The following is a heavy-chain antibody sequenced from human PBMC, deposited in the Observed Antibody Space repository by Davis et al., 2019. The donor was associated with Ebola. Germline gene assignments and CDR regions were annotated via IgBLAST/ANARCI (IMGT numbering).Heavy chain of an antibody. CDR2: IFFSGNT. D-gene: IGHD3-22*01. V-gene: IGHV4-31*01. CDR3: PRDRGYYYDSSGYGSYYYGMDV. Sequence: SETLSLTCTVSGASLSSGGNYWSWTRQHPGKGLEWIGYIFFSGNTHYNPSLKRPVTMSVDKSKNQFSLKLRSVTAADTDVYYCPRDRGYYYDSSGYGSYYYGMDVWGQGTTVTVSS. J-gene: IGHJ6*02. CDR1: GASLSSGGNY.